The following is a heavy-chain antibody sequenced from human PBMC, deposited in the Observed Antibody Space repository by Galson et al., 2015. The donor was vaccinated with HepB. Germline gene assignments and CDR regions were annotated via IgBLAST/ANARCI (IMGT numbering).Heavy chain of an antibody. CDR1: GFTFSSYG. J-gene: IGHJ6*02. V-gene: IGHV3-33*01. CDR3: ARDPFGEPGYHMDV. Sequence: SLRLSCAASGFTFSSYGMHWVRQAPGKGLEWVAVIWYDGSNKYYADSVKGRFTISRDNSKNTLYLQMNSLRAEDTAVYYCARDPFGEPGYHMDVWGQGTTVTVSS. CDR2: IWYDGSNK. D-gene: IGHD3-10*01.